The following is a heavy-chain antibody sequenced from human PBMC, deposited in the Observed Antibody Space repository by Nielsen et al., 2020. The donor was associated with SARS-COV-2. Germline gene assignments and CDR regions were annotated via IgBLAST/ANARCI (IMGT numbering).Heavy chain of an antibody. J-gene: IGHJ5*02. CDR3: ARTDPGVPT. CDR2: ISGRGDII. D-gene: IGHD7-27*01. Sequence: GESLKISCVASGFTFSDYYMTWIRQAPGEGLEWGSYISGRGDIIFYTDSVEGRFTISRDNAKNSLYLQMNSLRAEDTAVYYCARTDPGVPTWGQGTLSTVSS. V-gene: IGHV3-11*01. CDR1: GFTFSDYY.